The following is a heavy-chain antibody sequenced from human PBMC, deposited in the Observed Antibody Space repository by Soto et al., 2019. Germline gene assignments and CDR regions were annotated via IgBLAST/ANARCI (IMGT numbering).Heavy chain of an antibody. J-gene: IGHJ4*02. D-gene: IGHD5-12*01. Sequence: LSCTASVFTFTRYSMNWVRQAPGKLLDWVSSISSTTNYIYYGDSMKGRFTISRDNAKSTLYLQMNSLRDEDTAVYYCVRGNTGYGNFDSWGQGTLVTVSS. CDR1: VFTFTRYS. CDR3: VRGNTGYGNFDS. V-gene: IGHV3-21*01. CDR2: ISSTTNYI.